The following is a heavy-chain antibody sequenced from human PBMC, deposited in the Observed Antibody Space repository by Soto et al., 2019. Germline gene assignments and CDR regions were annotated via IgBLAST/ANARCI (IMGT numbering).Heavy chain of an antibody. V-gene: IGHV1-8*01. J-gene: IGHJ5*01. CDR1: GYTFRSYD. CDR2: VNPNTGNT. D-gene: IGHD3-10*01. Sequence: QVQLVQSGAEVKKPGASVKVSCTGSGYTFRSYDIHWVRQATGQGLEWMGWVNPNTGNTGYAQKFQGRVTMNSDMSKSSAYMEVNSLTSEDTAIYYCARAYGAGSFDFWGQGTLVSVSS. CDR3: ARAYGAGSFDF.